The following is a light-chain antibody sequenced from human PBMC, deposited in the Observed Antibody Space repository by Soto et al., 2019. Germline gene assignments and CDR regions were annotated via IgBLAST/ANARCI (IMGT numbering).Light chain of an antibody. V-gene: IGKV3-11*01. CDR3: QQRSNWPPIT. CDR1: QTVRNNY. CDR2: DAS. J-gene: IGKJ5*01. Sequence: EFVLTHSPGTLSLSPWERATLSCRASQTVRNNYLAWYQQKPGQAPRLLIYDASNRATGIPARFSGSGSGTDFTLTISSLEPEDFAVYYCQQRSNWPPITFGHGTRLEIK.